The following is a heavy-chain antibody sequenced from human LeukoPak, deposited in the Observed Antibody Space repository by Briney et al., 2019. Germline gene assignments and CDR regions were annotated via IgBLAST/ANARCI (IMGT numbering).Heavy chain of an antibody. J-gene: IGHJ6*03. V-gene: IGHV4-39*02. CDR2: IYYSGST. CDR1: GGSISSSSYY. CDR3: ARDQVEVVVVPAASTDYYYYYYMDV. Sequence: SETLSLTCTVSGGSISSSSYYWGWIRQPPGKGLEWIGSIYYSGSTYYNPSLKSRVTISVDTSKNQFSLKLSSVTAADTAVYYCARDQVEVVVVPAASTDYYYYYYMDVWGKGTTVTVSS. D-gene: IGHD2-2*01.